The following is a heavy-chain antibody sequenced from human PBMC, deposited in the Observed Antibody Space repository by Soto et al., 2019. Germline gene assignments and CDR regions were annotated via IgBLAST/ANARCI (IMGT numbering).Heavy chain of an antibody. CDR2: IIPIFGTA. Sequence: SVKVSCKASGGTFSSYAISWVRQAPGQGLEWMGGIIPIFGTANYAQKFQGRVTITADESTSTAYMELSSLRSEDTAVYYCVTLGYYYDSSGSMDYWGQGNLVTVSS. CDR1: GGTFSSYA. J-gene: IGHJ4*02. V-gene: IGHV1-69*13. CDR3: VTLGYYYDSSGSMDY. D-gene: IGHD3-22*01.